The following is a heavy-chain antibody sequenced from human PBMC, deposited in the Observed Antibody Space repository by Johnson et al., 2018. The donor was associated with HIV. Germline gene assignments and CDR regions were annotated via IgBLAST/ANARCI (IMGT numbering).Heavy chain of an antibody. CDR3: AKGWDPMTTVNTFAFDI. CDR1: GFTFSSYA. V-gene: IGHV3-30*04. J-gene: IGHJ3*02. Sequence: QVQLVESGGGVVQPGRSLRLSCAASGFTFSSYAMHWVRQAPGKGLEWVAVISYDGSNKYYADSVRGRFTISRDNYKKPRYLQLNTLRAGDTDVYYCAKGWDPMTTVNTFAFDIWGQGTMVTVSS. CDR2: ISYDGSNK. D-gene: IGHD4-11*01.